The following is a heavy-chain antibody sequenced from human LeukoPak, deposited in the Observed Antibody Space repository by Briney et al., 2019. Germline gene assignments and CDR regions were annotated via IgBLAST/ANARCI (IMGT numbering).Heavy chain of an antibody. CDR1: GGSISSYY. J-gene: IGHJ4*02. Sequence: PPETLSLTCTVSGGSISSYYWSWIRQPPGKGLEWIGYIYYSGSTNYNPSLKSRDTISVDTSKNQFYLKLSSVTAADTAVYYCARHYYDSSGYIRAFDYWGQGTLVTVSS. V-gene: IGHV4-59*01. CDR2: IYYSGST. D-gene: IGHD3-22*01. CDR3: ARHYYDSSGYIRAFDY.